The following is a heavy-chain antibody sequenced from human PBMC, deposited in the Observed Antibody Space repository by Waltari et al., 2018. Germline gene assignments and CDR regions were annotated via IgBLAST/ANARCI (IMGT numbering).Heavy chain of an antibody. D-gene: IGHD6-13*01. CDR2: ISGSGGST. CDR3: AKDSGSSWLIDY. J-gene: IGHJ4*02. CDR1: GFTFSSYA. V-gene: IGHV3-23*01. Sequence: EVQLLESGGGLVQPGGSLRLSCAASGFTFSSYAMSWVRQAPGKWLEWVSAISGSGGSTYYADSVKCRFTISRDNSKNTLYLQMNSLGAEDTAVYYCAKDSGSSWLIDYWGQGTLVTVSS.